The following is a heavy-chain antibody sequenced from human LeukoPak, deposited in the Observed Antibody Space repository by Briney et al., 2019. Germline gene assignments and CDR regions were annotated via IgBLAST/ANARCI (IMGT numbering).Heavy chain of an antibody. D-gene: IGHD3-16*02. CDR2: ISHSGST. J-gene: IGHJ5*02. CDR3: ARATHYDYIWGSYRFHNWFDP. CDR1: GGSFSGYY. Sequence: PSETLSLTCAVYGGSFSGYYWSWIRQPPGKGLEWIGEISHSGSTNYNPSLKSRVTISVDTSKNQFSLKLSSVTAADTAVYYCARATHYDYIWGSYRFHNWFDPWGQGTLVTVSS. V-gene: IGHV4-34*01.